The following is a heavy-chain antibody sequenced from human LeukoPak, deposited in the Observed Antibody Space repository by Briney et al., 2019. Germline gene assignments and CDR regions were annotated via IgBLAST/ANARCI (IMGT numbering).Heavy chain of an antibody. D-gene: IGHD1-14*01. CDR2: IGSSSSTI. Sequence: GGSLRLSCAASGFSFPTHRFHWVRQSPGKGLEWVAYIGSSSSTIYQAKSMKGRISISRDNAKNSLFLQMSSLRVEDTAVYYCARERETFGIIDSWGQGTLVAVSS. CDR1: GFSFPTHR. CDR3: ARERETFGIIDS. V-gene: IGHV3-48*04. J-gene: IGHJ4*02.